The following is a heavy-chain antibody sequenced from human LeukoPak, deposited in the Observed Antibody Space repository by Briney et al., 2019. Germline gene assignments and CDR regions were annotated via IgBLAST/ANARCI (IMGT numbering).Heavy chain of an antibody. V-gene: IGHV1-18*01. J-gene: IGHJ6*02. CDR3: ARVYPRYYDSSGYYYYYYGMDV. CDR2: ISAYNGNT. Sequence: ASVKVSCEASGYTFTSYGISWVRQAPGQGLEWMGWISAYNGNTNYAQKLQGRVTMTTDTSTSTAYMELRSLRSDDTAVYYCARVYPRYYDSSGYYYYYYGMDVWGQGTTVTVSS. CDR1: GYTFTSYG. D-gene: IGHD3-22*01.